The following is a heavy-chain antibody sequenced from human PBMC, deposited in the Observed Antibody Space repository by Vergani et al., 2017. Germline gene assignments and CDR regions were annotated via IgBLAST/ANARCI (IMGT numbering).Heavy chain of an antibody. CDR3: TREAGNKVGATPGAFDI. J-gene: IGHJ3*02. D-gene: IGHD1-26*01. Sequence: EVQLVESGGGLVKPGRSLRLSCTASGFTFGDYAMSWFRQAPGKGLEWVGFIRSKAYGGTTEYAASVKGRFTISRDDSKSIAYLQMNSLKTEDTAVYYCTREAGNKVGATPGAFDIWGRGTMVTVSS. CDR1: GFTFGDYA. CDR2: IRSKAYGGTT. V-gene: IGHV3-49*05.